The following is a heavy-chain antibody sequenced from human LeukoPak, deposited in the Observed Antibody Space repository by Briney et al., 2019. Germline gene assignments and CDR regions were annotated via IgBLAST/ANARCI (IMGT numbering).Heavy chain of an antibody. J-gene: IGHJ6*03. D-gene: IGHD6-6*01. CDR1: GGSFSGYY. V-gene: IGHV4-34*01. CDR3: AGEYSSSSVAYYYYMDV. CDR2: INHSGST. Sequence: SETPSLTCAVYGGSFSGYYWNWIRQPPGKGLEWIGEINHSGSTNYNPSLKSRVTISVDTSKNQFSLKLSSVTAADTAVYYCAGEYSSSSVAYYYYMDVWGKGTTVTVSS.